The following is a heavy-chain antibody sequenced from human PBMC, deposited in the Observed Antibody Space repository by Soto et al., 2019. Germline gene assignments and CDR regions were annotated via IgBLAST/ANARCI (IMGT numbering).Heavy chain of an antibody. CDR1: GYTLTELS. CDR3: ARGSHSPGIAVAGYYF. CDR2: FVPEYGET. Sequence: ASVKVSCKVSGYTLTELSMHWVRQAPGKGLEWMGGFVPEYGETNYAQRFQGRVTITEDTSTSTAYMELSSLTSEDTAMYYCARGSHSPGIAVAGYYFWGQGTLVTSPQ. J-gene: IGHJ4*02. V-gene: IGHV1-24*01. D-gene: IGHD6-19*01.